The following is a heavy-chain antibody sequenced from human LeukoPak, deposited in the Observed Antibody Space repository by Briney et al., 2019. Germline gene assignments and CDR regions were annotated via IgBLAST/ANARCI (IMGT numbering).Heavy chain of an antibody. Sequence: GGSLRLSCAASGFTFSSYIMNWVRQAPGKGLEWVASISRNSTYIHYADSVKGQFTISRDNARNSLFLQMNSLRAEDTAIYYCASDEGNYFDYWGQGTLVTVSS. CDR2: ISRNSTYI. CDR1: GFTFSSYI. V-gene: IGHV3-21*01. J-gene: IGHJ4*02. CDR3: ASDEGNYFDY.